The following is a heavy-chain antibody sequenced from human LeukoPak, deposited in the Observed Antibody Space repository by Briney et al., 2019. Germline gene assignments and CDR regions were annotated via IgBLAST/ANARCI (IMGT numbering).Heavy chain of an antibody. CDR1: GFTFSSYG. J-gene: IGHJ4*02. Sequence: GGSLRLSCAASGFTFSSYGMHWVRQAPGKGLEWVAFIRYDGSNKYYADSVKGRFTISRDNYKNTLYLQMNSLRAEDTAVYYCAKVSGGLRYCSGGSCYPDFDYWGQGTLVTVSS. CDR3: AKVSGGLRYCSGGSCYPDFDY. D-gene: IGHD2-15*01. V-gene: IGHV3-30*02. CDR2: IRYDGSNK.